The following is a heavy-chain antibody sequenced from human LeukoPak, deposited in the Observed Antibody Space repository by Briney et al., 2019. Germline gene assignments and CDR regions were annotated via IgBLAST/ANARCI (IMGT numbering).Heavy chain of an antibody. CDR1: GFTFSSYA. CDR2: ISYDGSNK. J-gene: IGHJ6*02. V-gene: IGHV3-30-3*01. Sequence: GRSLRLSCAASGFTFSSYAMHWVRQAPGKGREWVAVISYDGSNKYYADSVKGRFTISRDNSKNTLYLQMNSLRAEDTAVYYCARGQGQALDVWGQGTTVTVSS. CDR3: ARGQGQALDV.